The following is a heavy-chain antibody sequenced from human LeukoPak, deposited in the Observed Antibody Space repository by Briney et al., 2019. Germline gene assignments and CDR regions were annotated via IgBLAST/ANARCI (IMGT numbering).Heavy chain of an antibody. D-gene: IGHD2-15*01. CDR3: AKDLIVVVVAAEVYFDY. J-gene: IGHJ4*02. CDR1: GFPFKSYA. V-gene: IGHV3-23*01. Sequence: GGSLRLSCAASGFPFKSYAMSWVRQAPGKGLEWISYISSGVTTEYYADSVKGRFTISRDNSKNTLYLQMNSLRAEDTAVYYCAKDLIVVVVAAEVYFDYWGQGTLVTVSS. CDR2: ISSGVTTE.